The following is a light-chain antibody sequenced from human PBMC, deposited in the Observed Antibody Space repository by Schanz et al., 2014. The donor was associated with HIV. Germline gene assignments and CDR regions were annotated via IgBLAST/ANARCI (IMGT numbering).Light chain of an antibody. CDR1: QSIGSW. CDR3: LQYKTYPYT. Sequence: DIQMTQSPSTLSASVGDRVTITCRASQSIGSWLAWYQQRPGEAPKLLIYKTSGLESGVPSRFSGSGSGTEFTLTINSLQPDDFATYFCLQYKTYPYTFGQGTKLEIK. J-gene: IGKJ2*01. V-gene: IGKV1-5*03. CDR2: KTS.